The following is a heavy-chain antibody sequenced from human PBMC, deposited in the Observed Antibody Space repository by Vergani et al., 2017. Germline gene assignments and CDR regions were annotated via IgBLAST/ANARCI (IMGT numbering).Heavy chain of an antibody. Sequence: EVQLVESGGGLVKPGGSLRLSCAASGFTFSSYSMNWVRQAPGKGLEWVSSISSSSSYIYYADSVKGRVTISRDNAKNSLYLQMNSLRAEDTAVYCCARVFGIAVAWDAFDIWGQGTMVTVSS. J-gene: IGHJ3*02. CDR1: GFTFSSYS. CDR2: ISSSSSYI. D-gene: IGHD6-19*01. V-gene: IGHV3-21*01. CDR3: ARVFGIAVAWDAFDI.